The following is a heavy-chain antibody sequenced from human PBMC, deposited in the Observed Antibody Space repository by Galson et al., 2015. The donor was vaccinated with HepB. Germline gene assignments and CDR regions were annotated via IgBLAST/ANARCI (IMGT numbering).Heavy chain of an antibody. CDR3: AKEGPPEEYYYGSGSYSPKYGMDV. V-gene: IGHV3-30*02. CDR1: GFTFSSYG. CDR2: IRYDGSNK. J-gene: IGHJ6*02. D-gene: IGHD3-10*01. Sequence: CAASGFTFSSYGMHWVRQAPGKGLEWVAFIRYDGSNKYYADSVKGRFTISRDNSKNTLYLQMNSLRAEDTAVYYCAKEGPPEEYYYGSGSYSPKYGMDVWGQGTTVTVSS.